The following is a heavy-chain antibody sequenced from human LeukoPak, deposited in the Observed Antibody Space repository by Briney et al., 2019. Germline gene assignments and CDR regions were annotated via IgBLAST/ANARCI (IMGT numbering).Heavy chain of an antibody. CDR3: VRVVYSSSWFETKSRYYFDY. V-gene: IGHV3-23*01. Sequence: TGGSLRLSCAASGFTFSSYGMSWVRQAPGKGLEWVSAISGSVGSTYYADSVKGRFTISRDNSKNTLYLQMNSLRAEDTAVYYCVRVVYSSSWFETKSRYYFDYWGQGTLVTVSS. CDR2: ISGSVGST. J-gene: IGHJ4*02. CDR1: GFTFSSYG. D-gene: IGHD6-13*01.